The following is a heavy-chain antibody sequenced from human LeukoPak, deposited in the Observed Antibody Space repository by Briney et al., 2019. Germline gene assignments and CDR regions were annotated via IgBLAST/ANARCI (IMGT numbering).Heavy chain of an antibody. CDR2: INPNSGGT. CDR1: GYTFTSYY. Sequence: ASVKVSCKASGYTFTSYYMHWVRQAPGQGLEWMGWINPNSGGTNYAQKFQGRVTMTRDTSISTAYMELSRLRSDDTAVYYCARGTTIAAAGISYYYYMDVWGKGTTVTVSS. V-gene: IGHV1-2*02. CDR3: ARGTTIAAAGISYYYYMDV. D-gene: IGHD6-13*01. J-gene: IGHJ6*03.